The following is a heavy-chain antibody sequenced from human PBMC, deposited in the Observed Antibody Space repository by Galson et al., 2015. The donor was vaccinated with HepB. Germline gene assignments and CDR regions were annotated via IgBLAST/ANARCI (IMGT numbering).Heavy chain of an antibody. CDR2: ISDTGGTT. J-gene: IGHJ4*02. CDR1: GFTFINSA. D-gene: IGHD6-19*01. CDR3: TKPRGYSSGMNDC. Sequence: SLRLSCAASGFTFINSAMNWVRQAPGKGLEWVSTISDTGGTTFYADSVKGRFTISRDNSKNTLYLQMNSLRAEDTAAYYCTKPRGYSSGMNDCWGQGTLVTVSS. V-gene: IGHV3-23*01.